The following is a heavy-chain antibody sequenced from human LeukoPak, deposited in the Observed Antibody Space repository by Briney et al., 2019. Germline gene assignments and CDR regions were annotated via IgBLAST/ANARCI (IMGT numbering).Heavy chain of an antibody. CDR2: ISSDGSVI. V-gene: IGHV3-30*07. CDR3: AREVTTLDS. Sequence: GGSLRLSCAASGFTFSNYAIHWVRQVPGRGLEWVALISSDGSVIYDADSVKGRFAISRDNAKNTLYLQVNSLRAEDTAVYYCAREVTTLDSWGQGTLVTVSS. J-gene: IGHJ4*02. CDR1: GFTFSNYA. D-gene: IGHD4-17*01.